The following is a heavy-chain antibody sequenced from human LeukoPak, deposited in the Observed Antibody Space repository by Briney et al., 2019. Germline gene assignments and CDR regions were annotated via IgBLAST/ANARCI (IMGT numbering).Heavy chain of an antibody. CDR3: ARDYVAATPPYYYYGMDV. CDR1: GDSISSYY. D-gene: IGHD2-15*01. CDR2: IYYSGST. Sequence: SETLSLTCTVSGDSISSYYWSWIRQPPGKGLEWIGYIYYSGSTNYNPSLKSRVTISVDTSKNQFSLKLSSVTAADTAVYYCARDYVAATPPYYYYGMDVWGQGTTVTVSS. J-gene: IGHJ6*02. V-gene: IGHV4-59*01.